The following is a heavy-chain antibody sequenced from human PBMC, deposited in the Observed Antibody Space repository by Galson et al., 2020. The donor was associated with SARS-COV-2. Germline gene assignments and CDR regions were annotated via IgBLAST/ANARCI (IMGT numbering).Heavy chain of an antibody. CDR2: IYRSGNT. Sequence: GESLKSSCAASGFTGTSNYMTWVRQAPGRGLEWLAVIYRSGNTYYADAVKGRFTSSRDISKNTVYLQMNSLRAEDTALYYCARGGRDYGDSNWFDPWGQGTLVTVSS. V-gene: IGHV3-53*01. CDR3: ARGGRDYGDSNWFDP. CDR1: GFTGTSNY. J-gene: IGHJ5*02. D-gene: IGHD4-17*01.